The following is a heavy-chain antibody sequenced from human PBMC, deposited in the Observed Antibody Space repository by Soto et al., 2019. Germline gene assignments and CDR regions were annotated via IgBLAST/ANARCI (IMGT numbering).Heavy chain of an antibody. V-gene: IGHV1-3*01. CDR2: INAGNGNT. Sequence: ASVKVSCKASGYTFTSYAMHWVRQAPGQRLGWMGWINAGNGNTKYSQKFQGRVTITRDTSASTAYMELSSLRSEDTAVYYCARVKVDYGDYIDNWFDPWGQGTLVTVSS. CDR3: ARVKVDYGDYIDNWFDP. J-gene: IGHJ5*02. D-gene: IGHD4-17*01. CDR1: GYTFTSYA.